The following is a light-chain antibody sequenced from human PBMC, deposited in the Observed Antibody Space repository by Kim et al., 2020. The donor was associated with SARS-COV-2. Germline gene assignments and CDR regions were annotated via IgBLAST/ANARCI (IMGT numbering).Light chain of an antibody. V-gene: IGKV1-33*01. CDR1: STS. CDR3: QRYDSVLRAT. J-gene: IGKJ4*01. CDR2: DAS. Sequence: STSLNWYQQKPGNAPKLLIYDASNLETGVPSRFTGSGSGTDFTFAIKSLQPGDVATYYCQRYDSVLRATFGGGTKVDIK.